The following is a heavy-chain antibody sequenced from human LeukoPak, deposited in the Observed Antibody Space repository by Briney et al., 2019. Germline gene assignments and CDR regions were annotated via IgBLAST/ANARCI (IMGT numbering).Heavy chain of an antibody. J-gene: IGHJ4*02. D-gene: IGHD5-12*01. CDR1: GYTFTSYA. Sequence: GASVKVSCKASGYTFTSYAISWVRQAPGQGLEWMGRIIPILGIANYAQKFQGRVTITADKSTSTAYMELSSLRSEDTAVYYCARGRRYSGYEAHTSDYYFDYWGQGTLVTVSS. CDR2: IIPILGIA. CDR3: ARGRRYSGYEAHTSDYYFDY. V-gene: IGHV1-69*04.